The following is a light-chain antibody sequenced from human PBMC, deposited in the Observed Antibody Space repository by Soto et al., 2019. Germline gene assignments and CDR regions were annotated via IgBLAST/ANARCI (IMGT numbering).Light chain of an antibody. Sequence: QSVLTQPPSASGTPGQTVTMSCSGSRFNIGRYSVNWYQQFPGSAPKLLIYNDEQRPSVVPDRFSGSKSGTSMSLAISGLQPEDEADYFCGAWDGTMDGPVLGGGTKLTVL. CDR2: NDE. V-gene: IGLV1-44*01. CDR1: RFNIGRYS. J-gene: IGLJ2*01. CDR3: GAWDGTMDGPV.